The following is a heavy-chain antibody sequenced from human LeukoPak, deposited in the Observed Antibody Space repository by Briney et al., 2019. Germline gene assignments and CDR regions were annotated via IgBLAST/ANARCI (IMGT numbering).Heavy chain of an antibody. D-gene: IGHD3-3*01. V-gene: IGHV1-8*03. J-gene: IGHJ4*02. CDR2: MNPNSGHA. CDR3: ARANSIWDY. CDR1: GYTFTTFD. Sequence: VSVKVSCKASGYTFTTFDINWVRQATGQGLEWMGWMNPNSGHAGYAQKFQGRVTITRSTSISTAYMELSSLRSDDTAVYYCARANSIWDYWGQGTLVTVSS.